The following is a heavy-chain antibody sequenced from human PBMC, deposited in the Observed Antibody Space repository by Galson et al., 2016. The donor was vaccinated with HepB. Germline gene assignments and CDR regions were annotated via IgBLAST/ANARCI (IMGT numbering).Heavy chain of an antibody. CDR3: ASVCGGGSCHSHWFGP. V-gene: IGHV4/OR15-8*01. J-gene: IGHJ5*02. CDR1: GGSISTKNW. D-gene: IGHD2-15*01. CDR2: VYHDGSP. Sequence: ETLSLTCTVSGGSISTKNWWSWVRQPPGKGLEWIGEVYHDGSPNYNPSLKSRLTISVDKSKNQFSLKLTSVTAADTAVYYCASVCGGGSCHSHWFGPWGQGTLVTVSS.